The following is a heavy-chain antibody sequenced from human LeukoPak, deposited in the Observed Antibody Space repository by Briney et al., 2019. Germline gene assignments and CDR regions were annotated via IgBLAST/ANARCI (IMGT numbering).Heavy chain of an antibody. CDR1: GGSISSSSYY. Sequence: PSETLSLTCTVSGGSISSSSYYWGWIRQPPGKGLEWIGYIYYSGSTYYNPSLKSRVTISVDTSKNQFSLKLSSVTAADTAVYYCARANSYDSSGYYFQHWGQGTLVTVSS. CDR2: IYYSGST. CDR3: ARANSYDSSGYYFQH. J-gene: IGHJ1*01. V-gene: IGHV4-30-4*08. D-gene: IGHD3-22*01.